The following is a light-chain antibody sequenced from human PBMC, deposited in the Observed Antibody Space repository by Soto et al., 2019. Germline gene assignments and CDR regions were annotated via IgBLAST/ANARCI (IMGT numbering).Light chain of an antibody. Sequence: DIVLTQSPGTLSLSPGERATFSCRASQSVDSRYLAWYQQKPGQAPRLLIYAVSSRATGIPDRFSGSGSGTDFTLTISRLEPEDFAEYYCQQYGNSPRYSFGQGTKLEIK. CDR1: QSVDSRY. CDR3: QQYGNSPRYS. V-gene: IGKV3-20*01. J-gene: IGKJ2*03. CDR2: AVS.